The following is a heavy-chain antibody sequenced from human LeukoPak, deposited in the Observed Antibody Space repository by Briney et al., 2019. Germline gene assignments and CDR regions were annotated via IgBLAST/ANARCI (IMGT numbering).Heavy chain of an antibody. CDR1: GYTFTSYD. D-gene: IGHD1-26*01. CDR3: ARVWAHSRHDAFDI. V-gene: IGHV1-8*01. CDR2: MNPNSGNT. Sequence: PGASVKVSCKASGYTFTSYDINWVRQATGQGLEWMGWMNPNSGNTGYAQKFKGRVTMTRNTSISTAYMELSSLRSEDTAVYYCARVWAHSRHDAFDIWGQGTMVTVSS. J-gene: IGHJ3*02.